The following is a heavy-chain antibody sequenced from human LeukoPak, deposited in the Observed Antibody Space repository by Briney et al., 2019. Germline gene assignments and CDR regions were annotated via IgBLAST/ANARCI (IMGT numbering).Heavy chain of an antibody. Sequence: PSETLSLTCTVSGGSISGYSWSWIRQPPGKGLEWIGYIYYSGTTNYNPSLKSRVTISVDTSKNQFSLKLSSVTAADTAVYYCARDIGYYDSSGYFWYFDLWGRGTLVTVSS. D-gene: IGHD3-22*01. J-gene: IGHJ2*01. CDR1: GGSISGYS. CDR3: ARDIGYYDSSGYFWYFDL. V-gene: IGHV4-59*01. CDR2: IYYSGTT.